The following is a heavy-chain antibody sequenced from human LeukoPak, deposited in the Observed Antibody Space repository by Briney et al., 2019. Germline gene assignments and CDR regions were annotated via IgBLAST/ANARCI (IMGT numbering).Heavy chain of an antibody. CDR1: GFTFSSYA. V-gene: IGHV3-23*01. CDR3: ARYQSAVAGSY. Sequence: GSLRLSCAASGFTFSSYAMSWVRQAPGKGLEWVSAISGSGGSTYYADSVKGRFTISRDNAKNSLYLQMASLRAEDTAVYYCARYQSAVAGSYWGQGTLVTVSS. J-gene: IGHJ4*02. CDR2: ISGSGGST. D-gene: IGHD6-19*01.